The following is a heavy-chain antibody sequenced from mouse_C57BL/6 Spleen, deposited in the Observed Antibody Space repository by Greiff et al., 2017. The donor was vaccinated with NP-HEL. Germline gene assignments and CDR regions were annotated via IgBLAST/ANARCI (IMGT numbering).Heavy chain of an antibody. CDR1: GYTFTDYY. CDR2: IGPGSGST. D-gene: IGHD2-1*01. Sequence: QVQLQQSGAELVKPGASVKISCKASGYTFTDYYINWVKQRPGQGLEWIGKIGPGSGSTYYNEKFKGKATMTADNSSSKAYMQLNSLTSGDSAVYVCARSRVLLWDWYFDVWGTGTTVTVSS. J-gene: IGHJ1*03. V-gene: IGHV1-77*01. CDR3: ARSRVLLWDWYFDV.